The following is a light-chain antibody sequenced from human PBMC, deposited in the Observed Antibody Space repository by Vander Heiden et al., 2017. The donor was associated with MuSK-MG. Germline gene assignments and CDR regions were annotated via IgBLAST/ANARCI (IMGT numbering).Light chain of an antibody. Sequence: VFAQSPATLSASPGERATLSCRASQSVSSALVWYQQKAGQAPRLLIYDASNRATGIPARFSGSGSGTDFTLTINSLEPEDFAVYYCQQRSNWPLTFGGGTKVDIK. CDR2: DAS. CDR1: QSVSSA. V-gene: IGKV3-11*01. J-gene: IGKJ4*01. CDR3: QQRSNWPLT.